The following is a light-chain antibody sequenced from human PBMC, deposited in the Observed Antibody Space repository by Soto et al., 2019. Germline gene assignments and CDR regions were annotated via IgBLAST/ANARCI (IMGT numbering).Light chain of an antibody. CDR3: QQRNSYPIT. CDR1: QGISSY. V-gene: IGKV1-9*01. Sequence: DIQLTQSPSFLAASVGDRVSITCLASQGISSYLAWYQQKPGKAPNLLIHTASTLQSGVPSRFSGSGSGTEFTLTISSLQPEDFATYYCQQRNSYPITFGQGTRLEIK. J-gene: IGKJ5*01. CDR2: TAS.